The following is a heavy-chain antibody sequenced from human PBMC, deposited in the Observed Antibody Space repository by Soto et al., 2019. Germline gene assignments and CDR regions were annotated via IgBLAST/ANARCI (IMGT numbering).Heavy chain of an antibody. CDR1: GYSISSGYY. Sequence: SETLSLTCAVSGYSISSGYYWGWIRQSPGKGLEWIGSIHHSGSTYYNPSLKSRVIISVDTSKNQFSLKLSSATAADTAVYYCARLAPIAAADGMDVWGQGTTVTVSS. D-gene: IGHD6-13*01. V-gene: IGHV4-38-2*01. CDR2: IHHSGST. J-gene: IGHJ6*02. CDR3: ARLAPIAAADGMDV.